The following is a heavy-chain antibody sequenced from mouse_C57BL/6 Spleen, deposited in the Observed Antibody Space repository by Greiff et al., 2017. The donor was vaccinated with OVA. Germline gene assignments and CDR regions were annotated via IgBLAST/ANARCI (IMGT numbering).Heavy chain of an antibody. D-gene: IGHD2-3*01. J-gene: IGHJ1*03. CDR3: ARRWLPHWYFDV. CDR1: GFTFSDYG. CDR2: ISSGSSTI. V-gene: IGHV5-17*01. Sequence: EVKVVESGGGLVKPGGSLKLSCAASGFTFSDYGMHWVRQAPEKGLEWVAYISSGSSTIYYADTVKGRFTISRDNAKNTLFLQMTSLRSEDTAMYYCARRWLPHWYFDVWGTGTTVTVSS.